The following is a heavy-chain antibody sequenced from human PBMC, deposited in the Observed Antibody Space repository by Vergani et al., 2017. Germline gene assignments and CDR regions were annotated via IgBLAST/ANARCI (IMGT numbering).Heavy chain of an antibody. CDR2: SIPILGIA. CDR3: ARSNYYDSSGYWAFDY. CDR1: GGTFSSYT. V-gene: IGHV1-69*02. D-gene: IGHD3-22*01. Sequence: QVQLVQSGAEVKKPGSSVKVSCKASGGTFSSYTISWVRQAPGQGLEWMGRSIPILGIANYAQKFQGRVTITADKSTSTAYMELSSLRSEDTAVYYCARSNYYDSSGYWAFDYWGQGTLVTVSS. J-gene: IGHJ4*02.